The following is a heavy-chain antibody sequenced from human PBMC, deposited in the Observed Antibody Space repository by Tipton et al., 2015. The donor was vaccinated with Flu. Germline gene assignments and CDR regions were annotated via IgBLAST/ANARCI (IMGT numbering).Heavy chain of an antibody. CDR3: AKEFSDSIRYFFWGR. CDR2: INPNGGNT. D-gene: IGHD3-22*01. CDR1: GYTFSKYY. J-gene: IGHJ4*02. V-gene: IGHV1-46*01. Sequence: QLVQSGAEVKKPGASVKISCKTSGYTFSKYYIHWVRQAPGQGLEWVGLINPNGGNTNYAQKFQGRVTMTRDTSTSTVDMELNDLRSEDTAVYWCAKEFSDSIRYFFWGRWGQGTLVTVSS.